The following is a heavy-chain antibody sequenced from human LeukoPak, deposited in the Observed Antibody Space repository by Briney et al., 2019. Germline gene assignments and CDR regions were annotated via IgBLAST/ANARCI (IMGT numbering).Heavy chain of an antibody. CDR2: IYHSGST. J-gene: IGHJ4*02. CDR1: GGSISTNNW. V-gene: IGHV4-4*02. Sequence: SETLSLTCAVSGGSISTNNWWSWVRQPPGKGLEWIGKIYHSGSTNYNPSLKSRFTISVDKSKNQFSLKLSSVTAADTAVYYCARIAVADPIDYWGQGTLVTVSS. D-gene: IGHD6-19*01. CDR3: ARIAVADPIDY.